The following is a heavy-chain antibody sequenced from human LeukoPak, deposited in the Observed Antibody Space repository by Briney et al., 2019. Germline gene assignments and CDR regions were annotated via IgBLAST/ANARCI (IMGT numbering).Heavy chain of an antibody. CDR2: IKQDGSQK. Sequence: GGSLRLSCAASGFTFSSYWMSWVRQAPGKGLEWVANIKQDGSQKYYVDSVKGRFTISRDNAKNSLYLQMNSLRAEDTAVYYCARATWELPFDYWGQGTLVTVSS. CDR1: GFTFSSYW. CDR3: ARATWELPFDY. V-gene: IGHV3-7*01. D-gene: IGHD1-26*01. J-gene: IGHJ4*02.